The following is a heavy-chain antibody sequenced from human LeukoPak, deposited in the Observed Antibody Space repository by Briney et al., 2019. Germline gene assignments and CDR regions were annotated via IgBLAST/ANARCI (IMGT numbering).Heavy chain of an antibody. J-gene: IGHJ5*02. V-gene: IGHV6-1*01. CDR1: GDSVSSNSVT. CDR2: TYYRSTWYN. D-gene: IGHD2-2*01. Sequence: SQTLSLTCAISGDSVSSNSVTWNWIRQSPSRGLEWLGRTYYRSTWYNDCAVSVRGRITVNPDTSKNQFSLHLNSVTPEDTAVYYCARRLTQYDCFDPWGQGVLVTVSS. CDR3: ARRLTQYDCFDP.